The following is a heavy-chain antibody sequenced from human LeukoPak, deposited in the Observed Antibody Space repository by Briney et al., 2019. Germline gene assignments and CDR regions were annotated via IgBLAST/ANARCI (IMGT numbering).Heavy chain of an antibody. Sequence: GGSLRLSCAASGFTFSNYWMSWVRQAPGKGLEWVANINQDGSAKYYVDSMEGRFTISRDNAKNSLYQQMNSLRAEDTAVYYCGRAVSTGTVDYWGQGTLVTVSS. D-gene: IGHD1-1*01. V-gene: IGHV3-7*01. J-gene: IGHJ4*02. CDR1: GFTFSNYW. CDR2: INQDGSAK. CDR3: GRAVSTGTVDY.